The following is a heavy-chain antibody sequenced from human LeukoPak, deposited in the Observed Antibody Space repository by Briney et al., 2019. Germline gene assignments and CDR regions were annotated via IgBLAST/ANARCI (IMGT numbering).Heavy chain of an antibody. CDR2: IYYNGDT. V-gene: IGHV4-59*01. CDR3: VRGPYGSSISNWFDP. D-gene: IGHD3-10*01. Sequence: PSETLSLTCSVSGDSITGYSWSWIRQTPGKGLEWIGYIYYNGDTHYNPSLNSRLSMSVDTPKKQFSLNLRSVTAADTAVYYCVRGPYGSSISNWFDPWGQGTLVTVSS. J-gene: IGHJ5*02. CDR1: GDSITGYS.